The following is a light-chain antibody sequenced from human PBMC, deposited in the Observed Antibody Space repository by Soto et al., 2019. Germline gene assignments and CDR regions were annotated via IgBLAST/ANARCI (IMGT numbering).Light chain of an antibody. J-gene: IGLJ1*01. V-gene: IGLV2-14*01. Sequence: QSVLTQPASVSGSPGQSIAISCTGSGSDVGGYNYVSWYQQHPGKAPKLMIYEVNNRPSGVSNRFSGSKSGNTASLTISGLQAEDEADYYCNSYTTGSTYVFGTGTKLTVL. CDR1: GSDVGGYNY. CDR2: EVN. CDR3: NSYTTGSTYV.